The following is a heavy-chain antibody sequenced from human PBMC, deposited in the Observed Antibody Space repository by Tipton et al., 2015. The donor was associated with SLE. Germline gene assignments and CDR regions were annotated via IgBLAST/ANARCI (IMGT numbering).Heavy chain of an antibody. J-gene: IGHJ4*02. CDR1: GYTFTSFD. V-gene: IGHV1-8*01. D-gene: IGHD5-24*01. CDR3: ARAPPQLGFDY. CDR2: MNPNSGNT. Sequence: QLVQSGAEVKKPGASVKVSCKASGYTFTSFDINWVRQATGQGLEWMGWMNPNSGNTAYAQKFQGRVTMTRDTSISTAYMELSSLRSEATAVYHCARAPPQLGFDYWAQGPLVTVPS.